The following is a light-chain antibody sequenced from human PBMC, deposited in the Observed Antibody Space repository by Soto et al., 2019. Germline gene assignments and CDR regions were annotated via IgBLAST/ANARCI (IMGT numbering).Light chain of an antibody. Sequence: QSALTQPPSASGSPGQSVTISCTGTSSDVGGYNYVSWYQQHPGKAPKLMIYEVIKRPSGVPDRFSGSKSGNTASLTVSGRQADDEADYYCSSYAGSNHLVFGGGTQLTVL. CDR3: SSYAGSNHLV. V-gene: IGLV2-8*01. CDR1: SSDVGGYNY. J-gene: IGLJ2*01. CDR2: EVI.